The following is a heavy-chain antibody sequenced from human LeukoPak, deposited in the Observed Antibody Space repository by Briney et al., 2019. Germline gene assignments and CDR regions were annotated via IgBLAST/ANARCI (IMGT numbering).Heavy chain of an antibody. J-gene: IGHJ3*02. D-gene: IGHD3-16*01. V-gene: IGHV4-59*08. Sequence: SETLSLTCNVSGGSISTYYWSWIWQPPGKGLGWSGYMSNSGSTNYNPSLKSRGTISPDPSNNQFSLKLTSVTAAATDIYYCARQGSGGRAFDIWGQGTMVTVSS. CDR3: ARQGSGGRAFDI. CDR1: GGSISTYY. CDR2: MSNSGST.